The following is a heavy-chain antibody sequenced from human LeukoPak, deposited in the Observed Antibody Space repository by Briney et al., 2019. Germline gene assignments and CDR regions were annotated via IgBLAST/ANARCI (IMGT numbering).Heavy chain of an antibody. Sequence: GGSLRLSCAASEFTFTSYELNWVRQAPGKGLEWVSYISSSGNTISYADSVKGRFTISRDNAKNSLYLQVISLRAEDTAVYYCARGNSDYDHDYWGQGTLVTVSS. V-gene: IGHV3-48*03. CDR1: EFTFTSYE. J-gene: IGHJ4*02. CDR2: ISSSGNTI. D-gene: IGHD5-12*01. CDR3: ARGNSDYDHDY.